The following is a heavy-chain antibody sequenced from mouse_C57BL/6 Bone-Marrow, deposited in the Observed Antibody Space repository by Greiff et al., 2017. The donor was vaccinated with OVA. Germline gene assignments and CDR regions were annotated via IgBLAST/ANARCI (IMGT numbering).Heavy chain of an antibody. CDR1: GFSLTSYG. J-gene: IGHJ1*03. V-gene: IGHV2-2*01. CDR2: IWSGGST. CDR3: ARRVWAYWYFDV. D-gene: IGHD4-1*01. Sequence: VKVVESGPGLVQPSQSLSITCTVSGFSLTSYGVHWVRQSPGKGLEWLGVIWSGGSTDYNAAFISRLSISKDNSKSQVFFKMNSLQADDTAIYYCARRVWAYWYFDVWGTGTTVTVSS.